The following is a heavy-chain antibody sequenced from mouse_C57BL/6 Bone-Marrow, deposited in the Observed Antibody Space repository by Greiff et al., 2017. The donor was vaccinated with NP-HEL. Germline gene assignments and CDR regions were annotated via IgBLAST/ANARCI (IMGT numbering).Heavy chain of an antibody. CDR1: GFTFSSYT. CDR3: ARHRTVVAYYYAMDY. CDR2: ISGGGGNT. Sequence: EVQVVESGGGLVKPGGSLKLSCAASGFTFSSYTMSWVRQTPEKRLEWVATISGGGGNTYYPDSVKGRFTISRDNAKNTLYLQMSSLRSEDTALYYCARHRTVVAYYYAMDYWGQGTSVTVSS. V-gene: IGHV5-9*01. J-gene: IGHJ4*01. D-gene: IGHD1-1*01.